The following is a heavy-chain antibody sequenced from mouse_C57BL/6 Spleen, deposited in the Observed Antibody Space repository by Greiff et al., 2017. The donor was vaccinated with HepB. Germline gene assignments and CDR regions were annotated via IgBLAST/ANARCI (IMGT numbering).Heavy chain of an antibody. CDR2: IDPEDGDT. CDR3: TTGTYGSSYYFDY. CDR1: GFNIKDYY. D-gene: IGHD1-1*01. V-gene: IGHV14-1*01. Sequence: VQLQQSGAELVRPGASVKLSCTASGFNIKDYYMHWVKQRPEQGLEWIGRIDPEDGDTEYAPKFQGKATMTADTSSNTAYLQLSSLTSEDTAVYYCTTGTYGSSYYFDYWGQGTTLTVSS. J-gene: IGHJ2*01.